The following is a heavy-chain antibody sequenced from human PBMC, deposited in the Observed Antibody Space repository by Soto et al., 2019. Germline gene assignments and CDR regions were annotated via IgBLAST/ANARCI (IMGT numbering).Heavy chain of an antibody. V-gene: IGHV1-18*01. CDR2: ISPHNGNA. Sequence: VSYKAPLFPSTSNRLSWVRREPGQGLEWMGWISPHNGNAKDAQKFQDRVTMTADTAASTVYMELRSLRSDDSAVFYCARDRSGWYDFWGRG. J-gene: IGHJ4*02. D-gene: IGHD6-19*01. CDR1: LFPSTSNR. CDR3: ARDRSGWYDF.